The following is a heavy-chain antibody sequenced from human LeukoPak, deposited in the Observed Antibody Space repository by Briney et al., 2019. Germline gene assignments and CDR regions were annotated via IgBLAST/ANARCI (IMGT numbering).Heavy chain of an antibody. D-gene: IGHD6-19*01. CDR3: ARGFDSGWYQDAFDI. CDR1: GFTFDDYA. CDR2: ISWNSGSI. Sequence: GGSLRLSCAASGFTFDDYAMHWVRQAPGKGLEWVSGISWNSGSIGYADSVKGRFTISRDNAKNSLYLQMNSLRAEDMALYYCARGFDSGWYQDAFDIWGQGTMVTVSS. V-gene: IGHV3-9*03. J-gene: IGHJ3*02.